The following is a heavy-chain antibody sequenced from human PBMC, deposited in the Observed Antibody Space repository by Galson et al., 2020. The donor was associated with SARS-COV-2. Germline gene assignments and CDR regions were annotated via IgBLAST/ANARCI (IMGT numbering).Heavy chain of an antibody. D-gene: IGHD2-8*01. CDR1: GGSFSDYS. CDR2: ISHSGST. CDR3: ARGGSRPIMVFDYYYFYMDV. V-gene: IGHV4-34*01. Sequence: SETLSLTCAVYGGSFSDYSWTWVRQPPGKGLEWIGVISHSGSTNYSPSLKSRVFMSVDTSKNQFSLKLSSVTAADTAVYYCARGGSRPIMVFDYYYFYMDVWGKGTTVTVSS. J-gene: IGHJ6*03.